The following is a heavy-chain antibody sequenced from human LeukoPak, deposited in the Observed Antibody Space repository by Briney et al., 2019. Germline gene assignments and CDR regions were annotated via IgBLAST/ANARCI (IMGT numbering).Heavy chain of an antibody. J-gene: IGHJ4*02. CDR2: ISDYNGDT. CDR1: GYTFTNYG. D-gene: IGHD3-3*01. Sequence: ASVKVSCKASGYTFTNYGISWVRQAPGQGLEWMGWISDYNGDTNYAQNFEGRVTMTTDTSTSTAYMELRGLTSDDTAVYYCARQFLEWLFLFENWGQGTLVTVSS. V-gene: IGHV1-18*01. CDR3: ARQFLEWLFLFEN.